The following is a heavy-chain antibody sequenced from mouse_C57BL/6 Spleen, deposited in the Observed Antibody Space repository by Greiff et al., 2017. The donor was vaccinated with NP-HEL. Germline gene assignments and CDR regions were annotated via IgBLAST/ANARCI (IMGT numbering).Heavy chain of an antibody. V-gene: IGHV6-3*01. CDR2: IRLKSDNYAT. CDR3: TGFYYYGSSYFDY. CDR1: GFTFSNYW. J-gene: IGHJ2*01. D-gene: IGHD1-1*01. Sequence: EVKLQESGGGLVQPGGSMKLSCVASGFTFSNYWMNWVRQSPEKGLEWVAQIRLKSDNYATHYAESVKGRFTISRDDSKSSVYLQMNNLRAEDTGIYYCTGFYYYGSSYFDYWGQGTTLTVSS.